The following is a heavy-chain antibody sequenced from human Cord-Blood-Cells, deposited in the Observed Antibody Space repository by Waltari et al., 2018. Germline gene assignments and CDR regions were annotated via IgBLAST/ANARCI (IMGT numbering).Heavy chain of an antibody. CDR2: INSDGSST. CDR1: RFTLSSYW. Sequence: EVQLVESGGGLVQPGGSLKLPFSASRFTLSSYWMHWVRQAPGKGLVWVSRINSDGSSTSYADSVKGRFTISRDNAKNTLYLQMNSLRAEDTAVYYCAEYSSSSGGYWGQGTLVTVSS. J-gene: IGHJ4*02. CDR3: AEYSSSSGGY. V-gene: IGHV3-74*01. D-gene: IGHD6-6*01.